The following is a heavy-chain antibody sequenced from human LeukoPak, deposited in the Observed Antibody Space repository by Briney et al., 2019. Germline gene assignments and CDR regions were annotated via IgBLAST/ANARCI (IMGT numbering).Heavy chain of an antibody. V-gene: IGHV6-1*01. J-gene: IGHJ4*02. Sequence: SQTLSLTCAISGDSVSSNRVAWNWVRQSPSRGLEWLGRTYYRSKWYNDYAVSVKSRITINPDTSKNQFSLQLKFVTPEDTAVYYCASSPTPDYWGQGTLVTVSS. CDR2: TYYRSKWYN. CDR3: ASSPTPDY. CDR1: GDSVSSNRVA.